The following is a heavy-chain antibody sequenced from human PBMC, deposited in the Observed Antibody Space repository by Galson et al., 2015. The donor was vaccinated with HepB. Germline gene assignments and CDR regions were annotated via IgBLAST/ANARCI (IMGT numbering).Heavy chain of an antibody. D-gene: IGHD3-10*01. J-gene: IGHJ5*01. CDR2: INTDTGNP. CDR3: ARTPYYGSGSYYNVWFDS. V-gene: IGHV7-4-1*02. Sequence: SVKVSCKASGYIFSNYALNWVREAPGQGLEWMGGINTDTGNPTYAQAFTGRFVFSLDTSVTTAYLQISSLQAEDTAVYYCARTPYYGSGSYYNVWFDSWGQGTLVTVSS. CDR1: GYIFSNYA.